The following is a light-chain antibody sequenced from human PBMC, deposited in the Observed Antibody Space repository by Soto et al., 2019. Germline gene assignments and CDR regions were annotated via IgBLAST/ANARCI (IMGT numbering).Light chain of an antibody. Sequence: EIVMTQSPATLSVSPGERATLSCRASQSVSSNLAWYQQKPGQAPRLLIYDASNRATGIPARFSGSGSGTDFTLTISTLEPEDFAVYYCQQRSNWPWTFGQGTKGEIK. CDR1: QSVSSN. V-gene: IGKV3-11*01. J-gene: IGKJ1*01. CDR3: QQRSNWPWT. CDR2: DAS.